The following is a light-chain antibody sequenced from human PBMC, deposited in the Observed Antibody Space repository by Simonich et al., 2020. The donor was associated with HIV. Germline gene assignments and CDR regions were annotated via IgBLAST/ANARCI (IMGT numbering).Light chain of an antibody. CDR1: QSVLYSPNNKNY. CDR3: QQYYGSPS. J-gene: IGKJ3*01. Sequence: DIVMTQSPDSLAVSLGERATINCKSSQSVLYSPNNKNYLAWYQQKPGQPPKLLIYWASTREFGVPDRFSGSGSGTDFTLTISSLQAEDVAVYYCQQYYGSPSFGPGTKVDIK. V-gene: IGKV4-1*01. CDR2: WAS.